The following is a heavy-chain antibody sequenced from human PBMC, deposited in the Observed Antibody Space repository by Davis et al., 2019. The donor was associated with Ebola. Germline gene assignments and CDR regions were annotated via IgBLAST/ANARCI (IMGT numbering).Heavy chain of an antibody. Sequence: PGGSLRLSCAASGFTLSRHWMHWVRQAPGKGLVWVSRINSDGSTTKYADSVKGRFTVSRDNAKNTLYLQMNSLRGEDTAVYYCAKAAAYGMDVWGKGTTVSVSS. V-gene: IGHV3-74*03. CDR3: AKAAAYGMDV. CDR2: INSDGSTT. CDR1: GFTLSRHW. J-gene: IGHJ6*04. D-gene: IGHD6-25*01.